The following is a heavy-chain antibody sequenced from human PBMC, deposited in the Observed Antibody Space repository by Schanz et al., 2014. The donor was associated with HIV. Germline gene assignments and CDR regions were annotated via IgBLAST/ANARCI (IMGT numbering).Heavy chain of an antibody. J-gene: IGHJ4*02. Sequence: VQLLESGGGVVRPGRSLRLSCAASGFTFDSFGMHWVRQAPGKGLEWVAVISYDGSNKKYADSVKGRFTISRDNSKNTVYLQAKSLRPEDTAVYYCAKGWRGYSISSLVDYWGQGSLVTVSS. V-gene: IGHV3-30*18. D-gene: IGHD6-6*01. CDR3: AKGWRGYSISSLVDY. CDR2: ISYDGSNK. CDR1: GFTFDSFG.